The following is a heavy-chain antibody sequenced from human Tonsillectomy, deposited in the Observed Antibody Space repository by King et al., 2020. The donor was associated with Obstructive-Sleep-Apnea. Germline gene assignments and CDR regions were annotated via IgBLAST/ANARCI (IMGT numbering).Heavy chain of an antibody. CDR2: IYSSGST. CDR1: GGSISSGGYS. CDR3: ARVVTIFGVVIERFDY. V-gene: IGHV4-30-4*07. J-gene: IGHJ4*02. D-gene: IGHD3-3*01. Sequence: VQLQESGPGLVKPSQTLSLTCAVSGGSISSGGYSWTWIRQPPGKGLEWIGYIYSSGSTYYNSSLKCRFTISPDTSKNHFSLNLSSVTAADTAVYYCARVVTIFGVVIERFDYWGQGTLVTVSS.